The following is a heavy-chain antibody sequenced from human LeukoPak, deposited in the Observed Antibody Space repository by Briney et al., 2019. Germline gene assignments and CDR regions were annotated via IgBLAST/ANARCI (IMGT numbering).Heavy chain of an antibody. D-gene: IGHD3-22*01. V-gene: IGHV3-30*18. Sequence: PGGSLRLSCAASGXTFSSYGMHWVRQAPGKGLEWVAVISYDGSNKYYADSVKGRFTISRDNSKNTLYLQMNSLRAEDTAVYYCAKDGRPFGYYGPLFDYWGQGTLVTVSS. CDR1: GXTFSSYG. CDR2: ISYDGSNK. J-gene: IGHJ4*02. CDR3: AKDGRPFGYYGPLFDY.